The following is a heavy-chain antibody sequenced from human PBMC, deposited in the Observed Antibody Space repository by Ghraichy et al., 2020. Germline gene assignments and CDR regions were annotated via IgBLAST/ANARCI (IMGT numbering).Heavy chain of an antibody. CDR1: GFSFSSYA. V-gene: IGHV3-23*01. D-gene: IGHD3-22*01. J-gene: IGHJ4*02. CDR2: IDGSGGST. Sequence: GGSLRLSCAASGFSFSSYAMNWVRQAPGKGLEWVSNIDGSGGSTFYADSVQGRFTISRDVSANTVYLQMSSLSAEYTATYYCAREREYYYESSGSGFDFWGQGTLVTVSS. CDR3: AREREYYYESSGSGFDF.